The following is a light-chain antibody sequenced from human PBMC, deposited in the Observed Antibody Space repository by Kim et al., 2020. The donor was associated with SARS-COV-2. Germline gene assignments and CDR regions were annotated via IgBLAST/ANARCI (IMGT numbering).Light chain of an antibody. Sequence: ATIKCTSSQSVVCSSNSKNCVAWYQQKPGQPPKLLIYWASKRESGVPDRFNGSGSGTDFTLTISGLQAEDVAVYHCQQYFRSPTTFGQGTRLEIK. CDR2: WAS. J-gene: IGKJ5*01. CDR1: QSVVCSSNSKNC. V-gene: IGKV4-1*01. CDR3: QQYFRSPTT.